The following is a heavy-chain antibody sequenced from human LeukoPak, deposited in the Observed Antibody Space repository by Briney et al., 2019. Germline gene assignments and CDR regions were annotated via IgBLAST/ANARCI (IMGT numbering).Heavy chain of an antibody. CDR2: MNPNSGNT. CDR1: GYTFTSYD. V-gene: IGHV1-8*01. Sequence: ASVKVSCKASGYTFTSYDINWVRQATGQGLGWMGWMNPNSGNTGYAQKFQGRVTMTRNTSISTAYMELSSLRSEDTAVYYCARDPRGDYDFWSGYYHNWFDPWGQGTLVTVSS. D-gene: IGHD3-3*01. CDR3: ARDPRGDYDFWSGYYHNWFDP. J-gene: IGHJ5*02.